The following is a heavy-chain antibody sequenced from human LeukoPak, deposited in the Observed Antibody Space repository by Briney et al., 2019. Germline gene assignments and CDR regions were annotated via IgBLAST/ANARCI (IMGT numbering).Heavy chain of an antibody. Sequence: PSETLSLTCNASGGSISSYYWSWIRQPPGKGLEWIGYIYYSGSTNYNPSLKSRVTISVDTSKNQFSLKLTSVTAADTAVYYCARMGPPLRGVRYYYYMDVWGKGTTVTVSS. CDR3: ARMGPPLRGVRYYYYMDV. J-gene: IGHJ6*03. CDR1: GGSISSYY. V-gene: IGHV4-59*01. CDR2: IYYSGST. D-gene: IGHD3-10*01.